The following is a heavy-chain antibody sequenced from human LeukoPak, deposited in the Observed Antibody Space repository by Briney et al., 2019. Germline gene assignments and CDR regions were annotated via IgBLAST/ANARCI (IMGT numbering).Heavy chain of an antibody. CDR1: RGSISNYY. CDR2: ISYSGNT. V-gene: IGHV4-59*01. Sequence: SETLSLTCTVSRGSISNYYWTWIRQSPEKGLEWIGYISYSGNTNYNPSLKSRVTMSVDTSKNQYSLRLSSVTAADTALYYCARARPIASGAFDIWGQGTMVTVSS. J-gene: IGHJ3*02. CDR3: ARARPIASGAFDI. D-gene: IGHD6-13*01.